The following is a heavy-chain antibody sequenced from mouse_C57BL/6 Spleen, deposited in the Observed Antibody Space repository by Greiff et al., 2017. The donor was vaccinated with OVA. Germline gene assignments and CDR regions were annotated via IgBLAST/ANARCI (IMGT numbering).Heavy chain of an antibody. CDR2: INPYNGGT. Sequence: EVQLQQSGPVLVKPGASVKMSCKASGYTFTDYYMNWVKQSHGKSLEWIGVINPYNGGTSYNQKFKGKATLTVDKSSSTAYMELNSLTSEDSAVYYCAKPQDYAMDDWGQGTSVTVSS. V-gene: IGHV1-19*01. CDR1: GYTFTDYY. J-gene: IGHJ4*01. CDR3: AKPQDYAMDD.